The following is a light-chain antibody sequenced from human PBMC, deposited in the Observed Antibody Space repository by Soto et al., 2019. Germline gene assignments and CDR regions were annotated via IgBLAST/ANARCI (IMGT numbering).Light chain of an antibody. CDR3: CSYTTSSTYV. CDR1: SSDVGGYNY. V-gene: IGLV2-14*01. Sequence: QSALTQPASVSGSPGQSITISCTGTSSDVGGYNYVSWYQQHPGKAPKLMIYEVSYRPSGVSHRFSGSKSGNTASLTISGLQAEDEADYYCCSYTTSSTYVFGTGTKVTVL. J-gene: IGLJ1*01. CDR2: EVS.